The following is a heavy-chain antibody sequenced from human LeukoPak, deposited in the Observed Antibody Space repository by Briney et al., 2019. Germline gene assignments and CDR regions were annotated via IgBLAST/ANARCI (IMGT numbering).Heavy chain of an antibody. J-gene: IGHJ6*03. Sequence: SETLSLPRTVSGGSISSYYRSWLRPPPRRGLEWIGYIYYSGSTNYNPSLKSRVTISVDTSKNQFSLKLSSVTAADTAVYSCASSRWYYYMDVWGKGTTVTVSS. D-gene: IGHD2-15*01. CDR2: IYYSGST. CDR3: ASSRWYYYMDV. CDR1: GGSISSYY. V-gene: IGHV4-59*01.